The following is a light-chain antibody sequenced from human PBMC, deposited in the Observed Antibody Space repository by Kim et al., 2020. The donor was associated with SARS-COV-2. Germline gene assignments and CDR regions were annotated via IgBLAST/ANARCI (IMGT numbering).Light chain of an antibody. CDR1: SLRNYY. J-gene: IGLJ3*02. CDR3: NSRDSSGDHVV. CDR2: GKY. Sequence: ALGQTVRLTCQGDSLRNYYATWYQQRPGQAPVLVLYGKYNLPSGIPDRFSGSASGNTASLTITGAQAEDEADYYCNSRDSSGDHVVFGGGTQLTVL. V-gene: IGLV3-19*01.